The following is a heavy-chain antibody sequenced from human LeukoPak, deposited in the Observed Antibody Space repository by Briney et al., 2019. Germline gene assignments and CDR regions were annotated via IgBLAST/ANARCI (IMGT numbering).Heavy chain of an antibody. CDR2: IRYNGNNQ. D-gene: IGHD3-10*01. J-gene: IGHJ4*02. V-gene: IGHV3-30*02. CDR3: ARDGATMGHFDY. Sequence: GGSLRLSCAASGFTFNNYGMHWVRQAPGKGLEWVAFIRYNGNNQYYADSVKGRFTISRDNAKNSLYLQMNSLRAEDTAVYYCARDGATMGHFDYWGQGTLVTVSS. CDR1: GFTFNNYG.